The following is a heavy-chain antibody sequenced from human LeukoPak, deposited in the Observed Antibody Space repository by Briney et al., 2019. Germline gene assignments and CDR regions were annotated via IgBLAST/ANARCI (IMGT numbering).Heavy chain of an antibody. Sequence: KTSETLSLTCTVSGRSVSSSTYYWGWIRQPPGKGLQWIGSIYYSGSTYSIPSLKSRLTISLDTSKNQFSLKLSSVTAADTAVYYCARGKTKKYYYGSGSYPYFDYWGQGTLVTVSS. CDR1: GRSVSSSTYY. J-gene: IGHJ4*02. CDR2: IYYSGST. CDR3: ARGKTKKYYYGSGSYPYFDY. V-gene: IGHV4-39*01. D-gene: IGHD3-10*01.